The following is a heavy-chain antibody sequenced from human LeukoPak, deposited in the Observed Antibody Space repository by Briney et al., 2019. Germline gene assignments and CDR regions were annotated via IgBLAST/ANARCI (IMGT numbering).Heavy chain of an antibody. Sequence: GGSLRLYCAASGFTFSSYGMHWVRQAPGKGPEWVAVIWYDGNNKYYADSVKGRFTISRDNSKNTLYLQMNSLRAEDTAVYYCAKEPYSGSQLLDYWGQGTLVTVSS. CDR2: IWYDGNNK. V-gene: IGHV3-33*06. J-gene: IGHJ4*02. CDR1: GFTFSSYG. CDR3: AKEPYSGSQLLDY. D-gene: IGHD1-26*01.